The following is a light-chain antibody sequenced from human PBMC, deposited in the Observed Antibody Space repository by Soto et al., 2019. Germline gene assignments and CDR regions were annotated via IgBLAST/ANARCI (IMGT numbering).Light chain of an antibody. J-gene: IGKJ4*01. CDR1: QSISSN. CDR3: QQYNLWPLT. Sequence: ERVMTQSPATLSVSPGGRATLSCRASQSISSNIAWYQQKPGQAPRLLIDGASTRATGIPARFGGSGSGTEFTLTITSLQSEDFAVYYCQQYNLWPLTFGGGTKVDIK. CDR2: GAS. V-gene: IGKV3-15*01.